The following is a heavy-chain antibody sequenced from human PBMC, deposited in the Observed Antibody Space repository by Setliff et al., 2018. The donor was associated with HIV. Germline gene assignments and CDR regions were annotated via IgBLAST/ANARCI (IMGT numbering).Heavy chain of an antibody. CDR3: SRLTRSSSNSYKGRFDP. Sequence: SETLSLTCSISDASINSNNYYWVWIRQTPGKGLEWIGSIYYSGTAYYNPSLKSRLIISVDTSKNQFSLNLSSMSAADTAVYFCSRLTRSSSNSYKGRFDPWGQGTLVTVPQ. D-gene: IGHD2-15*01. CDR1: DASINSNNYY. V-gene: IGHV4-39*01. CDR2: IYYSGTA. J-gene: IGHJ5*02.